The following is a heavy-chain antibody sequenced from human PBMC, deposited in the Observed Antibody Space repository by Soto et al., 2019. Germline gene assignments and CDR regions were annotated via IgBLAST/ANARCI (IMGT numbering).Heavy chain of an antibody. CDR1: GFTFSRFT. CDR2: ISSISYI. Sequence: EVQLVESGGGRVKPGGSLRLSCVVSGFTFSRFTMNWVRQAPGKGLEWVSSISSISYIYYADSVKGRFTISRDNAKNSLYLQMNILRAEDTAVYYCARVPTSGTYVYWGQGTLVTVSS. CDR3: ARVPTSGTYVY. D-gene: IGHD1-26*01. V-gene: IGHV3-21*06. J-gene: IGHJ4*02.